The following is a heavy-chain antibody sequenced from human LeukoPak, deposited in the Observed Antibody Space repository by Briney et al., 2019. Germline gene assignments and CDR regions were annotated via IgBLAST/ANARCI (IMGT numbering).Heavy chain of an antibody. CDR3: AKVGATAGTLRIEYFQH. D-gene: IGHD6-13*01. CDR1: GFTFSSYA. CDR2: ISGSGRTT. J-gene: IGHJ1*01. V-gene: IGHV3-23*01. Sequence: GGSLRLSCAASGFTFSSYAMSWVRQAPGKGLELVSGISGSGRTTYYADSVKGRFTISRDNSKNTLYLQMNSLRAEDTAVYFCAKVGATAGTLRIEYFQHWGQGTLVTVSS.